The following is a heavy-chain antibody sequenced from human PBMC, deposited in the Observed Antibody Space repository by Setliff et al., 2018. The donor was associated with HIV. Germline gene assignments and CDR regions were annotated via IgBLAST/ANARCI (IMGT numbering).Heavy chain of an antibody. CDR2: IHTSGST. CDR3: ARNDDYGGKSHDC. D-gene: IGHD4-17*01. Sequence: SETLSLTCTVSGGSISSGSYYWSWIRQPAGKGLEWIGHIHTSGSTKYNPSLKSRVTISADTSKNQFSLNLSSVTAADTAVYYCARNDDYGGKSHDCWGQGTLVTVSS. V-gene: IGHV4-61*09. J-gene: IGHJ4*02. CDR1: GGSISSGSYY.